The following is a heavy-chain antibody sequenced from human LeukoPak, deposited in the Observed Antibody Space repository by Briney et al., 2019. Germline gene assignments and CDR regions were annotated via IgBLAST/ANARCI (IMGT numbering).Heavy chain of an antibody. CDR2: IYHSGST. CDR1: GGSISSGGYY. D-gene: IGHD4-23*01. CDR3: AREEGHDYGGIGGAFDI. J-gene: IGHJ3*02. V-gene: IGHV4-30-2*01. Sequence: SGTLSLTCTVSGGSISSGGYYWSWIRQPPGKGLEWIGYIYHSGSTYYNPSLKSRVTISVDRSKNQFSLKLSSVTAADTAVYYCAREEGHDYGGIGGAFDIWGQGTMVTVSS.